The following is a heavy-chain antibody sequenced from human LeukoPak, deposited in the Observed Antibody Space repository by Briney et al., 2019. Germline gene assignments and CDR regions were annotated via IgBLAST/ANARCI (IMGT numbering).Heavy chain of an antibody. V-gene: IGHV4-34*01. CDR2: LNHSGST. D-gene: IGHD4-23*01. J-gene: IGHJ4*02. CDR3: ARSPDYGGNSGPRRFNY. CDR1: GGSFSGYY. Sequence: SETLSLNCDVYGGSFSGYYWSWIRHPPGKGPELIGELNHSGSTNYNPSLKSRVTISVDTSKNQFSLKLSSVTAADTAVYYCARSPDYGGNSGPRRFNYWGQGTLVTVSS.